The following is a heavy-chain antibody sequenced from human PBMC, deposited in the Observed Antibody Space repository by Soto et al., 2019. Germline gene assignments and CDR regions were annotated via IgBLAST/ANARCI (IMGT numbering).Heavy chain of an antibody. CDR2: IWPDDSDT. Sequence: PGESLKISCKGSGYTFNTYWIGWVRQMPGKGLEWMGIIWPDDSDTRYSPSFQGQVTISVDKSISTAYLQWSSLKASDTAMYFCVRHGRMTTHTNYFDSWGQGSLVTVSS. J-gene: IGHJ4*02. CDR3: VRHGRMTTHTNYFDS. V-gene: IGHV5-51*01. D-gene: IGHD2-8*01. CDR1: GYTFNTYW.